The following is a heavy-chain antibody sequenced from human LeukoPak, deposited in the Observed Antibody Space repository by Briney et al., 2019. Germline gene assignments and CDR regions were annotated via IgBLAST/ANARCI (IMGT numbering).Heavy chain of an antibody. CDR2: INPSGGST. Sequence: ASVKVSCKASGYTFTSYYMHWVRQAPGQGLEWMGIINPSGGSTSYAQKFQGRVTMTRDMSTSTVYMELSSLRSEDTAVYYCARWGGCGGDCYSEYYFDYWGQGTLVTVSS. D-gene: IGHD2-21*02. V-gene: IGHV1-46*01. CDR3: ARWGGCGGDCYSEYYFDY. CDR1: GYTFTSYY. J-gene: IGHJ4*02.